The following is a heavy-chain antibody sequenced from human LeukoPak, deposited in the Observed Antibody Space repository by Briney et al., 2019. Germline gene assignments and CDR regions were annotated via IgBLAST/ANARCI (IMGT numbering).Heavy chain of an antibody. CDR3: AKDHGRIYCGGDCYPSGFDY. CDR2: ISGSGGST. D-gene: IGHD2-21*02. Sequence: GGSLRLSCAASGFTFSSYAMSWVRQAPGKGLEWVSAISGSGGSTFYADSVKGRFSISRDNSKNTLYLQMNSLRAEDTAVYYCAKDHGRIYCGGDCYPSGFDYWGQGTLVTVSS. CDR1: GFTFSSYA. J-gene: IGHJ4*02. V-gene: IGHV3-23*01.